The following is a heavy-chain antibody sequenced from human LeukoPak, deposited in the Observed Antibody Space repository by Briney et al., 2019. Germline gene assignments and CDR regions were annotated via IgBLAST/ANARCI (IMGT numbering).Heavy chain of an antibody. V-gene: IGHV1-24*01. D-gene: IGHD3-10*01. Sequence: ASVKVSCKVSGYSLSELSMHWVRQAPGKGLEWMGLGGFDPEDGETIYAQKFQGRVTMTEDTSTDTAYMELSSLRSEDTAVYYCARDGEKYGSGSYRTSYFDYWGQGTLVTVSS. J-gene: IGHJ4*02. CDR2: FDPEDGET. CDR3: ARDGEKYGSGSYRTSYFDY. CDR1: GYSLSELS.